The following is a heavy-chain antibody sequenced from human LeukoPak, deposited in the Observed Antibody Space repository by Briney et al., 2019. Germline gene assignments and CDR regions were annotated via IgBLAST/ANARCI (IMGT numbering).Heavy chain of an antibody. V-gene: IGHV3-21*01. CDR3: ARDRVGATPEVFFDY. D-gene: IGHD1-26*01. Sequence: GGSLRLSCAASGFTFSSYIMNWVRQAPGKGLEWVSSISSSSSYIYYADSVKGRFTISRDNAKNSLYLQMNSLRAEDTAVYYCARDRVGATPEVFFDYWGQGTLVTVSS. J-gene: IGHJ4*02. CDR2: ISSSSSYI. CDR1: GFTFSSYI.